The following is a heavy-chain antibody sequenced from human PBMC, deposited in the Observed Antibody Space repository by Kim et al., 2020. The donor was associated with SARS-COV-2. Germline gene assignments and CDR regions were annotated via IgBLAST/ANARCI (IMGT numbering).Heavy chain of an antibody. V-gene: IGHV3-23*01. CDR2: VNNGGDA. J-gene: IGHJ4*02. CDR3: GNDHPSSGWPTFDS. CDR1: GFTFSRYA. D-gene: IGHD6-19*01. Sequence: GGSLRLSCAASGFTFSRYAMSWVRQAPGKGPEWIAAVNNGGDAYYANSAKGRFTVSRDNNRNTLDLQMNSRTAEETDLYFCGNDHPSSGWPTFDSWGQGTLVTVYS.